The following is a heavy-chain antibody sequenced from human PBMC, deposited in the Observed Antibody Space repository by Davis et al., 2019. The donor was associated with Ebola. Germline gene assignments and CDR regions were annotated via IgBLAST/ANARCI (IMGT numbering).Heavy chain of an antibody. J-gene: IGHJ6*03. Sequence: GGSLRLSCTASGFTFSSYAMSWVRQAPGKGLEWVSAISGSGGSTYYADSVKGRFTISRDNSKNTLYLQMNSLGAEDTAVYYCAKDIRWIGELLLYYYYYMGVWGKGTTVTVSS. CDR2: ISGSGGST. D-gene: IGHD3-10*01. V-gene: IGHV3-23*01. CDR3: AKDIRWIGELLLYYYYYMGV. CDR1: GFTFSSYA.